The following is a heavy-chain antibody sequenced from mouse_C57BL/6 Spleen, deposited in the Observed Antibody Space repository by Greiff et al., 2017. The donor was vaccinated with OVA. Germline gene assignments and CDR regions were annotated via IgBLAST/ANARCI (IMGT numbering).Heavy chain of an antibody. V-gene: IGHV1-69*01. Sequence: QVQLQQSGAELMMPGASVKLSCKASGYTFTSYWMHWVKQRPGQGLEWIGEIDPSDSYTNYNQKFKGKSTLTVDKSSSTAYMQLSSLTSEDSAVYYCARPSSSYYFDYWGQGTTLTVSS. CDR2: IDPSDSYT. CDR3: ARPSSSYYFDY. J-gene: IGHJ2*01. CDR1: GYTFTSYW. D-gene: IGHD1-1*01.